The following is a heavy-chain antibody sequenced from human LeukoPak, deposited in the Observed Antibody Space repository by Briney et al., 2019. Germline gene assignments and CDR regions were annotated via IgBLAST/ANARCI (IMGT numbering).Heavy chain of an antibody. CDR1: GFTFSSYG. Sequence: GGSLRLSCAASGFTFSSYGMHWVRQAPGKGLEWVAVIWYDGSNKYYADSVKGRFTISRDNSKNTLYLQMNSLRAEDTAVYYCARESHSWDYSGYDPYYGMDVWGQGTTVTVSS. CDR3: ARESHSWDYSGYDPYYGMDV. J-gene: IGHJ6*02. D-gene: IGHD5-12*01. CDR2: IWYDGSNK. V-gene: IGHV3-33*01.